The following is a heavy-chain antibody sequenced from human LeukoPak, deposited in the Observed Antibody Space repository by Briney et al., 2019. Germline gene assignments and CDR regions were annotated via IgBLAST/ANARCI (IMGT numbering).Heavy chain of an antibody. CDR2: IRGGRGTV. Sequence: PGGSLRLSCVASGFTFRTYEMNWVRQAPGGGLEWVSLIRGGRGTVYYLDSVKGRFTISRDNAKSSLYLQMNSQRVVDTAVYYCARDRDYGDYRPVSFDYWGRGTLVTVSS. CDR1: GFTFRTYE. CDR3: ARDRDYGDYRPVSFDY. J-gene: IGHJ4*02. D-gene: IGHD4-17*01. V-gene: IGHV3-48*03.